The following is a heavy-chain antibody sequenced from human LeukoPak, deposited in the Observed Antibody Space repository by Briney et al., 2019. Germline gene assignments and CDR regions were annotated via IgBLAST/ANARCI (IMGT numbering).Heavy chain of an antibody. CDR1: GFNFNYFA. CDR3: SRIKYGGNSGYHFDY. J-gene: IGHJ4*02. Sequence: PGGSLRLSCSASGFNFNYFAMSWIRQAPGKRLEWVSTIGDSGSGGSYADSVRGRFTISRDNSKNIVYPQMHSLRVDDSAVYYCSRIKYGGNSGYHFDYWGQGTLVTVSS. CDR2: IGDSGSGG. V-gene: IGHV3-23*01. D-gene: IGHD4-23*01.